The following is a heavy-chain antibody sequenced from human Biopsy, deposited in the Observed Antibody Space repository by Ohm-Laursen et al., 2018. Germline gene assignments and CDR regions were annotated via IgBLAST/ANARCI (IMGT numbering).Heavy chain of an antibody. V-gene: IGHV3-30*18. CDR2: ISFDGSDQ. CDR1: RFTFSTYG. Sequence: SLRLSCTASRFTFSTYGMHWVRQAPGKGLEWVAVISFDGSDQRYADSVKGRFTVSRDNSKSTLYLQMNSLRAEDTAVYYCAKTLGDSYGSRYFDYWGQGTLVTVSS. CDR3: AKTLGDSYGSRYFDY. J-gene: IGHJ4*02. D-gene: IGHD5-18*01.